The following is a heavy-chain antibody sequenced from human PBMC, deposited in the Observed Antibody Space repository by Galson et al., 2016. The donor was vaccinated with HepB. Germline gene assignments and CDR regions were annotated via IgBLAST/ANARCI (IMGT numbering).Heavy chain of an antibody. V-gene: IGHV4-34*01. CDR1: GGSSRSYV. Sequence: ETLSLTCTVNGGSSRSYVWSWIRQAPGKGLEWIGETNDGGSVNYNPSLKNRVIITIVKSRNHLSLKLSSVTAADTAIYYRARSHYSSGWYSGWSDSWGQGTLVTVSS. CDR2: TNDGGSV. J-gene: IGHJ5*01. D-gene: IGHD6-19*01. CDR3: ARSHYSSGWYSGWSDS.